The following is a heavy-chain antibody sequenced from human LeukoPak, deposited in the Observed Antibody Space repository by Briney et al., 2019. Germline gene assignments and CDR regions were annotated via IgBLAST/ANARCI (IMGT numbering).Heavy chain of an antibody. CDR2: ISSSGSTI. J-gene: IGHJ3*02. CDR3: ASFKPDPLLWFGELYDPLPRTGDAFDI. D-gene: IGHD3-10*01. V-gene: IGHV3-48*03. CDR1: GFTFSSYE. Sequence: GGSLRLSCAASGFTFSSYEMNWVRQAPGKGLEWGSYISSSGSTIYYADSVKVRFTISRDNAKNSLYLQMNSLRAEDTAVYYCASFKPDPLLWFGELYDPLPRTGDAFDIWGQGTMVTVSS.